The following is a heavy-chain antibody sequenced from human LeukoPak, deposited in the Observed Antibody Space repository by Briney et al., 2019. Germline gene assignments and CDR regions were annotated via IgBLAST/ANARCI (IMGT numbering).Heavy chain of an antibody. D-gene: IGHD3-3*01. V-gene: IGHV3-9*01. Sequence: GGSLRLSCAASGFTFDDYAMHWVRQAPGKGLEWVSGISWNSGSIGYADSVKGRFTISRDNAKNSLYLQMNSLRAEDTAVYYCARDLAEFWSYYYYYYMDVWGKGTTVTVSS. CDR3: ARDLAEFWSYYYYYYMDV. J-gene: IGHJ6*03. CDR1: GFTFDDYA. CDR2: ISWNSGSI.